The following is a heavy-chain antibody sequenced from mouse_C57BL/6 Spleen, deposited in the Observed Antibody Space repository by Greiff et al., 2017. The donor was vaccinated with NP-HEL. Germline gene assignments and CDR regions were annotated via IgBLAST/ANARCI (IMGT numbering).Heavy chain of an antibody. CDR3: ASRGDDGYMRDY. CDR1: GYAFSSYW. Sequence: LQQSGASVKISCKASGYAFSSYWMNWVKQRPGKGLEWIGQIYPGDGDTNYNGKFKGKATLTADKSSSTAYMQLSSLTSEDSAVYFCASRGDDGYMRDYWGQGTTLTVSS. J-gene: IGHJ2*01. CDR2: IYPGDGDT. V-gene: IGHV1-80*01. D-gene: IGHD2-3*01.